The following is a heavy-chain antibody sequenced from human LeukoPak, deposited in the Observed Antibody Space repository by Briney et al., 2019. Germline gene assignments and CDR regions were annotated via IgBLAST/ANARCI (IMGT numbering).Heavy chain of an antibody. J-gene: IGHJ4*02. CDR1: GGSISSYY. CDR2: IYYSGST. V-gene: IGHV4-59*01. CDR3: ARTATVTAYTFDY. D-gene: IGHD4-17*01. Sequence: TLSLTCTVSGGSISSYYWSWIRQPPGKGLEWIGYIYYSGSTNYNPSLKSRVTISVDTSKNQFSLKLGSVTAADTAVYYCARTATVTAYTFDYWGQGTLVTVSS.